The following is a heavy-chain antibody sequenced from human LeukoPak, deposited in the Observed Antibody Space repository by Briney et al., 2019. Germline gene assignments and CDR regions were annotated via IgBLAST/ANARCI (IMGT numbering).Heavy chain of an antibody. J-gene: IGHJ6*03. V-gene: IGHV4-4*07. CDR2: IYTSGST. CDR3: ARDFPGIGYCSSTSCYKPLAYYYYYMDV. Sequence: SETLSLTCTVSGGSISSYYWSWIRQPAGKGLEWIGRIYTSGSTNYNPSLKSRVTMSVDTSKNQFSLKLSSVTAADTAVYYCARDFPGIGYCSSTSCYKPLAYYYYYMDVWGKGTTVTVSS. CDR1: GGSISSYY. D-gene: IGHD2-2*01.